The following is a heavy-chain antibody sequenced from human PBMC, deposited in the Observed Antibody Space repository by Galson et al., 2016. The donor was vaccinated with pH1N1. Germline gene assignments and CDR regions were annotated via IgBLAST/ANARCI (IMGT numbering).Heavy chain of an antibody. CDR2: IIPIFNTA. CDR3: AREDYYDTDLSDWYFDL. D-gene: IGHD3-22*01. J-gene: IGHJ2*01. Sequence: SVKVSCKASGGTFGSYGINWVRQAPGQGLEWMGGIIPIFNTAKYAQNFQGRVTITADESTITAYMELSSLRSEDTAVYYCAREDYYDTDLSDWYFDLWGRGTLLTVSS. V-gene: IGHV1-69*13. CDR1: GGTFGSYG.